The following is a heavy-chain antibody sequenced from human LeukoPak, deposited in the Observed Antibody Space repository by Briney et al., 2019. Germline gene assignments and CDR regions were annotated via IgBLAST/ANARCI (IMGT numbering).Heavy chain of an antibody. J-gene: IGHJ3*02. CDR2: IYYGGST. D-gene: IGHD3-22*01. CDR3: ARRHYYDSSGYFDI. Sequence: PSETLSLTCTVSGGSISSYYWSWIRQPPGKGLEWIGYIYYGGSTNYNPSLKSRVTISVDTSKNQFSLKLSSVTAADTAVYYCARRHYYDSSGYFDIWGQGTIVTVSS. V-gene: IGHV4-59*01. CDR1: GGSISSYY.